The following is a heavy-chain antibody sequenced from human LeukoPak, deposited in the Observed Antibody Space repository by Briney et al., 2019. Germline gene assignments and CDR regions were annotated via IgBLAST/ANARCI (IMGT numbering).Heavy chain of an antibody. CDR1: GYSFTIYW. CDR2: IYPGDSDT. J-gene: IGHJ4*02. D-gene: IGHD2-21*02. CDR3: ARHANLGTDSYYFAS. V-gene: IGHV5-51*01. Sequence: GESLKISCKASGYSFTIYWIAWVRQMPGKGLEWMGIIYPGDSDTTYSPSFQGQVTISADKSISTAYLQWSSLKASGTAIYYCARHANLGTDSYYFASWGQGAPVTVSS.